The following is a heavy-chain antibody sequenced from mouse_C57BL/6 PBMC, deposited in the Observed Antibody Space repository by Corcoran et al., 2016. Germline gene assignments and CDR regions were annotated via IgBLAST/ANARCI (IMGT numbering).Heavy chain of an antibody. J-gene: IGHJ3*01. CDR1: GYTFTTYG. V-gene: IGHV9-3*01. CDR2: INTYSGVP. D-gene: IGHD2-3*01. Sequence: QIKLVQSGPELKKPGETVKISCKASGYTFTTYGMSWVKQAPGKGLKWMGWINTYSGVPTYADDFKGRFAFSLETSASTAYLQINNLKNEDTATYFCATSDGYFSWFAYWGQGTLVTVSA. CDR3: ATSDGYFSWFAY.